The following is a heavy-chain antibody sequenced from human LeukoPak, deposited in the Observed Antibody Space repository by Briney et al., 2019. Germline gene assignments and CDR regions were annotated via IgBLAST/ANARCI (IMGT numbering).Heavy chain of an antibody. Sequence: SETLSLTCAVYGGSFSGYYWSWIRQPPGKGLEWIGEINHSGSTNYNPSLKSRVTISVDTSKNQFSLKLSSVTAADTAVYYCARGKTMGIAAAGTPFDYWGQGTLVTVSS. CDR2: INHSGST. J-gene: IGHJ4*02. D-gene: IGHD6-13*01. V-gene: IGHV4-34*01. CDR1: GGSFSGYY. CDR3: ARGKTMGIAAAGTPFDY.